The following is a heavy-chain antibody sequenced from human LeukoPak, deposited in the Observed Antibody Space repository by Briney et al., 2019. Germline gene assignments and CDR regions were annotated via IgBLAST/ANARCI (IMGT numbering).Heavy chain of an antibody. J-gene: IGHJ4*02. CDR1: GYTLTELS. V-gene: IGHV1-24*01. Sequence: ASVKVSCKVSGYTLTELSMHWVRQAPGKGLEWVGGFDPEDGETIYAQKFQGRVTITEDTSTDTAYMELSSLRSEDTAVYYCATWALNCYGGGSYAYDSWGQGTLVTVSS. CDR3: ATWALNCYGGGSYAYDS. CDR2: FDPEDGET. D-gene: IGHD3-16*01.